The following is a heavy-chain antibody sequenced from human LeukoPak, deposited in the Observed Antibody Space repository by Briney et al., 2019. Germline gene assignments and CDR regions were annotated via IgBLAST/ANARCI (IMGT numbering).Heavy chain of an antibody. CDR3: AKDPRSYFDFWAD. V-gene: IGHV3-23*01. J-gene: IGHJ4*02. CDR2: ISGSGGTT. Sequence: GGSLRLSCAASGFTFSSYAMSWVRQAPGKGLEWVSAISGSGGTTYYADSMKGRFTISRDNSKNTLYLQMNSLRAEDTAVYYCAKDPRSYFDFWADWGQGTLVTVSS. CDR1: GFTFSSYA. D-gene: IGHD3-3*01.